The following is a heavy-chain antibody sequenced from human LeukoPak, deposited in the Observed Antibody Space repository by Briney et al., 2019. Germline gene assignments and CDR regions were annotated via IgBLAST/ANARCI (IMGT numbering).Heavy chain of an antibody. Sequence: GGSLRLSCAASGFTFSSYAMSWVRQAPGKGLEWVSSISGSGGRTHYTDSVKGRFTISRDNSKNTLYLQMNSLRAEDTAVYYCAKGGPFGVLTPYYFDYWGQGTLVTVSS. V-gene: IGHV3-23*01. CDR1: GFTFSSYA. D-gene: IGHD3-3*01. J-gene: IGHJ4*02. CDR3: AKGGPFGVLTPYYFDY. CDR2: ISGSGGRT.